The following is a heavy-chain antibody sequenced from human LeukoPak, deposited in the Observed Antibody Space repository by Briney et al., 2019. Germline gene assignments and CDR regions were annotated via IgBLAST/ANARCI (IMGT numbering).Heavy chain of an antibody. V-gene: IGHV3-7*03. D-gene: IGHD3-22*01. Sequence: GGSLRLSCVDSGFTFSSSWMSWVRQAPGKGLEWVANVNQDGSQKDYVDSVKGRFTISRDNAKNSLYLQMNSLRAEDTAVYYCAKSPYYDSSITTVFDYWGQGTLVTVSS. CDR3: AKSPYYDSSITTVFDY. CDR2: VNQDGSQK. J-gene: IGHJ4*02. CDR1: GFTFSSSW.